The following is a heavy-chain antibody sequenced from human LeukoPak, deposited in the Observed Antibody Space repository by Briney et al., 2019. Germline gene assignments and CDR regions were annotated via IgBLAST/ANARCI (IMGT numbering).Heavy chain of an antibody. Sequence: SETLSLTCTVSGGSVRSGNYFWSWIRQSPGKGLEWIGYIYFRGNTKYSPALESRVTISEDPSKNQFSLRLTSLTAADTAVYYCARVDWWFDIMTGWPAITNNGIDVWGQGTTVIVSS. J-gene: IGHJ6*02. V-gene: IGHV4-61*01. CDR3: ARVDWWFDIMTGWPAITNNGIDV. CDR2: IYFRGNT. CDR1: GGSVRSGNYF. D-gene: IGHD3-9*01.